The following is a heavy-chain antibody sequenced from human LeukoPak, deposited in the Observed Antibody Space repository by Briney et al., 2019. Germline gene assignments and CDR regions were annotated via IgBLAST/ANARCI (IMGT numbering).Heavy chain of an antibody. V-gene: IGHV3-23*01. CDR2: ISRSGGST. CDR1: GFTLSSYA. Sequence: GGSLRLSCAASGFTLSSYAMRWVRQASGKGLVVVAAISRSGGSTYYADSVKGRFTISRDNSKNTLYLQMNSLRAEDTAVYYCATSYNDAFDIWGQGTMVTVSS. D-gene: IGHD5-24*01. CDR3: ATSYNDAFDI. J-gene: IGHJ3*02.